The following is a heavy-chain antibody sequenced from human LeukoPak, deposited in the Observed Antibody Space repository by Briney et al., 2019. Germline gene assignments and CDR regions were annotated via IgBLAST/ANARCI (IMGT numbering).Heavy chain of an antibody. Sequence: SETLSLTCAVSGDSFSSHYWTWIRQSPGTGLEWIGYISHIGRTNYNPSLKSRVTISIDTSKNQFSLKLSSVTAADTAVYYCARRARTGTTTQYYFDYWGQGTLVTVSS. CDR1: GDSFSSHY. V-gene: IGHV4-59*08. CDR2: ISHIGRT. J-gene: IGHJ4*02. D-gene: IGHD1-7*01. CDR3: ARRARTGTTTQYYFDY.